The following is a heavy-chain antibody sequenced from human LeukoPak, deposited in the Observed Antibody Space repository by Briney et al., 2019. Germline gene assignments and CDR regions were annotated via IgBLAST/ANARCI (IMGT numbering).Heavy chain of an antibody. Sequence: GRSLRLSCAASGFTFSNYGMHWVRQAPGKGLEWVALIWYDGSNKYYADSVKGRFTISRDNSKNTLYLQMNSLRAEDTAVYYCARGDYYDSSGYYLRFHAFDIWGQGTMVTVSS. J-gene: IGHJ3*02. CDR1: GFTFSNYG. CDR3: ARGDYYDSSGYYLRFHAFDI. CDR2: IWYDGSNK. D-gene: IGHD3-22*01. V-gene: IGHV3-33*01.